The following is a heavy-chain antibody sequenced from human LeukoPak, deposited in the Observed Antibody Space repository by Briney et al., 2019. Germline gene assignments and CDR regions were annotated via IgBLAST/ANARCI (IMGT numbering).Heavy chain of an antibody. J-gene: IGHJ4*02. CDR3: ARGIYKSCGGIPFDY. Sequence: GGSLRLSCAASGFTFSSYAMHWVRQAPGKGLEWVAVISYDGSNKYYADSVKGRFTISRDNSKNTLYLQMNSLRAEDTAVYYCARGIYKSCGGIPFDYWGQGTLVTVSS. CDR1: GFTFSSYA. V-gene: IGHV3-30-3*01. CDR2: ISYDGSNK. D-gene: IGHD2-15*01.